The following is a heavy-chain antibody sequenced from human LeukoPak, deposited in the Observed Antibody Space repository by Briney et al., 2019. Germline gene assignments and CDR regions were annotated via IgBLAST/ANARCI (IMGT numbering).Heavy chain of an antibody. CDR3: ARESPPQYSYDSSSYLGPMDAFDI. D-gene: IGHD3-22*01. CDR2: TKQDGSEK. Sequence: PGGSLRLSCAASGFTFSNAWMSWVRQAPGKGLEWVANTKQDGSEKYYADSVKGRFTISRDNAKNSLYLQMNSLRAEDTAVYYCARESPPQYSYDSSSYLGPMDAFDIWGQGTMVTVSS. J-gene: IGHJ3*02. V-gene: IGHV3-7*01. CDR1: GFTFSNAW.